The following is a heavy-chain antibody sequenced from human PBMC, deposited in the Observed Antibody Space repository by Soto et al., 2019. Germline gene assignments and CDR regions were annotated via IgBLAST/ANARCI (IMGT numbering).Heavy chain of an antibody. CDR2: ISGGGGST. CDR1: GFNFAGYA. CDR3: GTDGADCGGDSPYGMDV. Sequence: PGGSLRLSCATSGFNFAGYAMTWFRQAPGKGLEWVSAISGGGGSTYYADCVKGRFTISRDNSKNTLYLQMNSLRAEDTAVYFCGTDGADCGGDSPYGMDVWGQGTTVTVPS. V-gene: IGHV3-23*01. J-gene: IGHJ6*02. D-gene: IGHD2-21*02.